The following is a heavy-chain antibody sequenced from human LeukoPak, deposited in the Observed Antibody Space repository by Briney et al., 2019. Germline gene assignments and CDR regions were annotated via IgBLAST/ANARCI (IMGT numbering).Heavy chain of an antibody. Sequence: ASVKVSCKASGYTFTGYYMHWVRQAPGQGLEWMGWINPNSGGTNYAQKFQGRVTMTGDTSISTAYMELSRLRSDDTAVYYCAREGYCSSTSCYYWFDPWGQGTLVTVSS. V-gene: IGHV1-2*02. CDR2: INPNSGGT. J-gene: IGHJ5*02. CDR3: AREGYCSSTSCYYWFDP. CDR1: GYTFTGYY. D-gene: IGHD2-2*01.